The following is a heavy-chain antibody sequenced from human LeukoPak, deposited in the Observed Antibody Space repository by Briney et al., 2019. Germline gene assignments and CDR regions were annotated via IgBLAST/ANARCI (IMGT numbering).Heavy chain of an antibody. CDR2: INPSGGST. J-gene: IGHJ3*02. V-gene: IGHV1-46*01. CDR1: GYTFTSYY. CDR3: ARDRLVIVATIENDAFDI. Sequence: AASVKVSCKASGYTFTSYYMHWVRQAPGQGLEWMGIINPSGGSTSYAQKFQGRVTMTRDTSTSTVYMELSSLRSEDTAVYYCARDRLVIVATIENDAFDIWGQGTMVTVSS. D-gene: IGHD5-12*01.